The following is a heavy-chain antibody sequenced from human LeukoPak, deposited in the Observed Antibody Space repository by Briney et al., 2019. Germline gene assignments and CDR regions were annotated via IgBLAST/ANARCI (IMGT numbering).Heavy chain of an antibody. J-gene: IGHJ6*03. CDR1: GFTFSSYG. CDR2: ISGSGGST. Sequence: SGGSLRLSCAASGFTFSSYGMSWVRQAPGKGLEWVSAISGSGGSTYYADSVKGRFTISRDNSKNTLYLQMNSLRAEDTAVYYCAKYMSFYYYYYMDVWGKGTTVTISS. D-gene: IGHD1-26*01. CDR3: AKYMSFYYYYYMDV. V-gene: IGHV3-23*01.